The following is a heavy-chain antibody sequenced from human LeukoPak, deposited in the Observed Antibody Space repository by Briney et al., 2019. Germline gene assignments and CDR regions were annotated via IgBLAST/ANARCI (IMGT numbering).Heavy chain of an antibody. D-gene: IGHD3-16*01. CDR3: ARDGGRSSEDY. CDR1: GFTFSSYS. CDR2: ISSSSSYI. V-gene: IGHV3-21*01. J-gene: IGHJ4*02. Sequence: PGGSLRLSCAASGFTFSSYSMNWVRQAPGKGLEWVSSISSSSSYIYYADSVKGRFTVSRDNSKNTLNLQMNSLKIEDTGVYYCARDGGRSSEDYWGQGTLVTISS.